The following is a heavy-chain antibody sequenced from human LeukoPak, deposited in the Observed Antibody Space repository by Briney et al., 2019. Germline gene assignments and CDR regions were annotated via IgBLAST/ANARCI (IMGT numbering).Heavy chain of an antibody. V-gene: IGHV4-31*03. CDR2: IYYSGST. CDR1: GGSISSSSYF. Sequence: LSETLSLTCTVSGGSISSSSYFWGWIRQHPGKGLEWIGYIYYSGSTYYNPSLKSRVTISVDTSKNQFSLKLSSVTAADTAVYYCARDFDYWGQGTLVTVSS. J-gene: IGHJ4*02. CDR3: ARDFDY.